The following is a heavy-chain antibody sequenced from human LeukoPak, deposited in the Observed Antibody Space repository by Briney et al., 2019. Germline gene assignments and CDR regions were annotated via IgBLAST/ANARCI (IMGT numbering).Heavy chain of an antibody. V-gene: IGHV3-74*01. D-gene: IGHD3-16*01. J-gene: IGHJ4*02. CDR2: SNSDGSST. Sequence: GGSLRLSCAASGFTFRSYWMHWARQAPGKGLVWVSRSNSDGSSTSYADSVKGRFTISRDNAQNTPYLQMNSLRAEDTAVYYCARDGAATITAYYFDYWGQGTLVTVSS. CDR1: GFTFRSYW. CDR3: ARDGAATITAYYFDY.